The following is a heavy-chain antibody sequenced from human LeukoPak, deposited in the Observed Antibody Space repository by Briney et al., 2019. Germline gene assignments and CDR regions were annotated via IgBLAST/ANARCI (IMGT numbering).Heavy chain of an antibody. D-gene: IGHD4-17*01. Sequence: GGSLRLSCAASGFTFSSYSMNWVRQAPGKGLEWVSYISSSSSTIYYADSVKGRFTISRDNAKNSLYLQMNSLRAEDTAVYYCARASHDYGDYGRDYYYYMDVWGKGTTVTISS. V-gene: IGHV3-48*01. CDR3: ARASHDYGDYGRDYYYYMDV. CDR2: ISSSSSTI. CDR1: GFTFSSYS. J-gene: IGHJ6*03.